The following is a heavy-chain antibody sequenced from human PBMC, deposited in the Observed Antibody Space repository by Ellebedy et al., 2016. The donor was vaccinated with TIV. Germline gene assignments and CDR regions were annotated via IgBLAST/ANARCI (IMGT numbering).Heavy chain of an antibody. Sequence: AASVNVSCKASGYTFTSYDINWVRQAAGLGLEWVGWMNPNSGYTGSAQKFQGRVTMTRDTSRSTAYMELSSLRSDDTAVYYCVRVMGAIDFWGQGTLVTVSS. CDR3: VRVMGAIDF. J-gene: IGHJ4*02. CDR2: MNPNSGYT. CDR1: GYTFTSYD. D-gene: IGHD1-26*01. V-gene: IGHV1-8*01.